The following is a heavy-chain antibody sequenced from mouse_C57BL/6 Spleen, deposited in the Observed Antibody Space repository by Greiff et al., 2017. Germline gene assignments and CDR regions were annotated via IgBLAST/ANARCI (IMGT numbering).Heavy chain of an antibody. Sequence: VKLVESGAELVRPGASVTLSCKASGYTFTDYEMHWVKQTPVHGLEWIGAIDPETGGTAYNQKFKGKAILTADKSSSTAYMELRSLTSEDSAVYYCTRSGYYGSSLDYWGQGTTLTVSS. CDR2: IDPETGGT. D-gene: IGHD1-1*01. V-gene: IGHV1-15*01. J-gene: IGHJ2*01. CDR1: GYTFTDYE. CDR3: TRSGYYGSSLDY.